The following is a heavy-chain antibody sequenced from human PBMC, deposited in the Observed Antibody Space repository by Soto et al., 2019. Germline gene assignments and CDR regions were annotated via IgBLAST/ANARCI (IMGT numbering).Heavy chain of an antibody. V-gene: IGHV1-69*06. J-gene: IGHJ4*02. CDR3: AREGRGKKAGYNGLVSLGY. Sequence: QVQLVQSGAEVKTPGSSLKVSCTVSGSRFSNYVISWVRQAPGPALEWLGRIIPIFNTTQYPQKFQGRVTITADKSTNTASLELSSLRSDDTAVYYCAREGRGKKAGYNGLVSLGYWGQGTPVTVSS. D-gene: IGHD2-2*02. CDR2: IIPIFNTT. CDR1: GSRFSNYV.